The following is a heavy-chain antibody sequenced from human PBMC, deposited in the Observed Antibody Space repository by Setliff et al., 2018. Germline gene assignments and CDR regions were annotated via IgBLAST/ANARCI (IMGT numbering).Heavy chain of an antibody. D-gene: IGHD2-8*01. V-gene: IGHV4-39*02. CDR1: NGSISSGNYF. J-gene: IGHJ4*02. CDR3: EREGFYCTNGVCYRPFDY. CDR2: IFYTGST. Sequence: SETLSLTCTVSNGSISSGNYFWGWIRQPPGKGLEWMGSIFYTGSTYYSPSLKSRVTMSVDTSKSQLSLKLSSVTAADTAVYYCEREGFYCTNGVCYRPFDYWGQGTLVTVSS.